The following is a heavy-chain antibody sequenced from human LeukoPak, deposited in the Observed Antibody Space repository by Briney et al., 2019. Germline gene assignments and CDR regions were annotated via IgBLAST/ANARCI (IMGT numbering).Heavy chain of an antibody. D-gene: IGHD5-18*01. Sequence: PSETLSLTCAVSGGSISNSNWWSWVRQPPGKGLEWIGEIYHSGSTNYNPSLKSRVTISVDKSKNQFSLKLSSVTAADTAVYYCAMAQGTPMVVYAFDIWGQGTMVTVSS. CDR3: AMAQGTPMVVYAFDI. J-gene: IGHJ3*02. CDR1: GGSISNSNW. CDR2: IYHSGST. V-gene: IGHV4-4*02.